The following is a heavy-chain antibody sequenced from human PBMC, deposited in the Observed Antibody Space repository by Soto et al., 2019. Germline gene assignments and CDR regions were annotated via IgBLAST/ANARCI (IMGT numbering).Heavy chain of an antibody. CDR2: LSGSGGTA. J-gene: IGHJ6*02. CDR1: GFTFSSYA. CDR3: AKGAMSTKGMDA. V-gene: IGHV3-23*01. Sequence: PGGSLRLSCAASGFTFSSYAMSWVRQTPGKGLEWVSTLSGSGGTAYYADSVKGQFTISRDNSKSTLYLQMNSLRAEDTAVYYCAKGAMSTKGMDAWGQGTTVTVSS. D-gene: IGHD2-2*01.